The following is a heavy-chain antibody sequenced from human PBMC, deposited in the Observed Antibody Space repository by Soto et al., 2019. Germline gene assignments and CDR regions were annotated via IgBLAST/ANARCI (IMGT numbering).Heavy chain of an antibody. V-gene: IGHV3-30*18. Sequence: QVQLVESGGGVVQPGRSLRLSCAASGFTFSSYGMHWVRQAPGKGLEWVAVISYDGSNKYYADSVKGRFTISRDNSKNTLYLQMNSLRAEDTAVYYCAKDLQPLLNYWGQGTLVTVSS. CDR2: ISYDGSNK. CDR1: GFTFSSYG. CDR3: AKDLQPLLNY. J-gene: IGHJ4*02. D-gene: IGHD2-2*01.